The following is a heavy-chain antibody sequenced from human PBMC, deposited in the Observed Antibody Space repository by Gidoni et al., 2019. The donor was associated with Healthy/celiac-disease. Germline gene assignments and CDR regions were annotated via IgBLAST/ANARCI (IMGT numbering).Heavy chain of an antibody. J-gene: IGHJ4*02. Sequence: QVQLVQSGAEVTKPGASVKVSCKASGSTFTSYAINGLRQATGQGLEWMGWMNPNSGNTGYAQKFQGRVTMTRNTSISTAYMELSSLRSEDTAVYYCARAYCGGDCYPADWGQGTLVTVSS. V-gene: IGHV1-8*01. CDR1: GSTFTSYA. D-gene: IGHD2-21*02. CDR3: ARAYCGGDCYPAD. CDR2: MNPNSGNT.